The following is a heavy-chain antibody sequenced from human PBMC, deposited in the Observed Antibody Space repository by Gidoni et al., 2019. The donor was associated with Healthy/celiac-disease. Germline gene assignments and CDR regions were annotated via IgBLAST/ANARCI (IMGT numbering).Heavy chain of an antibody. CDR1: AGTFSSYA. CDR3: ARAHHYYDSSGYYYSWFDP. Sequence: QVQLVQSGAAVTTPGSSVKVSCKASAGTFSSYAIRWVRQSPGQGLEWMGGIIPIFGTANYAQKFQGRVTITADKSTSTAYMELSSLRSEDTAVYYCARAHHYYDSSGYYYSWFDPWGQGTLVTVSS. V-gene: IGHV1-69*06. J-gene: IGHJ5*02. D-gene: IGHD3-22*01. CDR2: IIPIFGTA.